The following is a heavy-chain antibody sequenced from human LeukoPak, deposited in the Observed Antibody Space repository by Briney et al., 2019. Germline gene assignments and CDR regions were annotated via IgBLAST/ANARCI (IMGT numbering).Heavy chain of an antibody. J-gene: IGHJ4*02. D-gene: IGHD4-17*01. CDR2: INPSGGST. Sequence: ASVKVSCKASGYTFIRYYMHWVRQAPGQGLEWMGLINPSGGSTSYAQKFQGRVTMTRDTSTSTVYMELSRLRSEDTAVYYCARGGYGDRIDYWGQGTLVSVSS. V-gene: IGHV1-46*01. CDR1: GYTFIRYY. CDR3: ARGGYGDRIDY.